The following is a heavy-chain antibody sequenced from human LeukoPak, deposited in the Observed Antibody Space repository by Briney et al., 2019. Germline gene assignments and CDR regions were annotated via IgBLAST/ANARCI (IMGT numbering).Heavy chain of an antibody. CDR3: SXXXXPGRGYYYXDY. Sequence: SETLSLTCTVSGGSISSYYWSWIRQPPGKGLEWIGYIYYSGSTNYNPSLKSRVTISVDTSKNQFSLKLRSRTAAATAVCYCSXXXXPGRGYYYXDYWGQGTLVTVSS. CDR2: IYYSGST. CDR1: GGSISSYY. J-gene: IGHJ4*02. D-gene: IGHD2-15*01. V-gene: IGHV4-59*08.